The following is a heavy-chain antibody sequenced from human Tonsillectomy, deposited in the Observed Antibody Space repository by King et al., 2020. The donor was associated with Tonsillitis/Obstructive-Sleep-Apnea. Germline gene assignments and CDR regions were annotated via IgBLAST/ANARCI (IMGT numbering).Heavy chain of an antibody. Sequence: VQLVESGGGLVQPGGSLRLSCAASGFTFSSYWMHWVRQAPGKGLVWVSRINSDGSSTSYADSVKGRCTIARDNAKNTLYLQMNSLRAEDTAVYYCARISCSSIGCYTEDYYFGMDVWGQGTTVTVSS. CDR2: INSDGSST. V-gene: IGHV3-74*01. CDR1: GFTFSSYW. J-gene: IGHJ6*02. D-gene: IGHD2-2*02. CDR3: ARISCSSIGCYTEDYYFGMDV.